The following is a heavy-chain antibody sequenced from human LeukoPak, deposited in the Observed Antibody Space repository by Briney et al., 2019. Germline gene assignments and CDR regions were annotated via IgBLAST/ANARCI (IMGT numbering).Heavy chain of an antibody. V-gene: IGHV4-59*01. Sequence: SETLSLTCTASGGSIRSYHWSWIRQPPGKGLEWIGYIFNSGSTIYNPSLKSRVTISVEASKNQCSLTLSSVTAADTAVYYCAGGVPSGYRFDYWGQGTLVTVSS. D-gene: IGHD5-18*01. CDR2: IFNSGST. J-gene: IGHJ4*02. CDR3: AGGVPSGYRFDY. CDR1: GGSIRSYH.